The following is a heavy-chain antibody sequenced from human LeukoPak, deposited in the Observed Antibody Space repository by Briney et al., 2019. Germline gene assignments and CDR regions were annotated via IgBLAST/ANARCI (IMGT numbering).Heavy chain of an antibody. J-gene: IGHJ3*02. CDR1: GYTFTGYY. D-gene: IGHD6-19*01. V-gene: IGHV1-46*01. CDR3: ARDYNSSGWYLYAFDI. Sequence: ASVKVSCKASGYTFTGYYMHWVRQAPGQGLEWMGIINPSGGSTSYAQKFQGRVTMTRDTSTSTVYMELNSLRSEDTAVYYCARDYNSSGWYLYAFDIWGQGTMVTVSS. CDR2: INPSGGST.